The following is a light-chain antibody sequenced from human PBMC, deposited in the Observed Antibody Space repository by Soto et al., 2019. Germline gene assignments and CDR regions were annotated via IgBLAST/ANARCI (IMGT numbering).Light chain of an antibody. J-gene: IGLJ2*01. CDR1: SGDVDPYNY. CDR3: CSYVGTPL. Sequence: QSALTQPPSVSGSRGQSVTSSCTGTSGDVDPYNYVSWYQQHPGRAPKLVIYDVNMRPSGVPDRFSGSKSGDTSSLTISGLQAEDEADYYCCSYVGTPLVGGGTKLTVL. CDR2: DVN. V-gene: IGLV2-11*01.